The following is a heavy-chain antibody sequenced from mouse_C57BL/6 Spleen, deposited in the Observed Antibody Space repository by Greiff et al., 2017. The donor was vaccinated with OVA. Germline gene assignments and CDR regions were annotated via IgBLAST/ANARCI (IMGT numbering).Heavy chain of an antibody. CDR1: GFSLTSYG. Sequence: VKLQESGPGLVAPSQSLSITCTVSGFSLTSYGVDWVRQSPGKGLEWLGVIWGVGSTNYNSALKSRLSISKDNSKSQVFLKMNSLQTDDTAMYYCASRAGRYAMDYWGQGTSVTVSS. CDR2: IWGVGST. D-gene: IGHD3-1*01. CDR3: ASRAGRYAMDY. J-gene: IGHJ4*01. V-gene: IGHV2-6*01.